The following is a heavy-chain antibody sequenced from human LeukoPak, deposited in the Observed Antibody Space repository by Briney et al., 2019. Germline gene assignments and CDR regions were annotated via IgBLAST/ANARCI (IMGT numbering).Heavy chain of an antibody. CDR2: IYSGGST. CDR1: GFTVSSNY. Sequence: QAGGSLRLSCAASGFTVSSNYVSWVRQAPGKGLEWVSVIYSGGSTYYADSVKGRFTISRDNSKNTLYLQMNSLRAEDTAVYYCARNERTGSITMIGYWGQGTLVTVSS. V-gene: IGHV3-66*02. J-gene: IGHJ4*02. D-gene: IGHD3-22*01. CDR3: ARNERTGSITMIGY.